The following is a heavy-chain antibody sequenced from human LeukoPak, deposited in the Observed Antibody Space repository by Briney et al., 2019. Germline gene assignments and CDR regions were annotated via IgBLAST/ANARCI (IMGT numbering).Heavy chain of an antibody. CDR1: GYSISSGYY. V-gene: IGHV4-38-2*01. CDR3: ARQVSDYYYYYMDV. J-gene: IGHJ6*03. D-gene: IGHD5/OR15-5a*01. CDR2: IYHSGST. Sequence: SETLSLTCAVSGYSISSGYYWGWIRQPPGKGLEWIGSIYHSGSTYYNPSLKSRVTISVDTSKNQFSLKLSSVTAADTAVYYCARQVSDYYYYYMDVWGKGAAVTVSS.